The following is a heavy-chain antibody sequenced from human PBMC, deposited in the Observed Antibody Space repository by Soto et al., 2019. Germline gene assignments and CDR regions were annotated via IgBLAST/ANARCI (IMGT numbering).Heavy chain of an antibody. V-gene: IGHV4-31*03. Sequence: SETLSLTCTVSGGSITTGGYYWSWIRQLPGKGLEWIGHRYYSESAYYNPSLKSRVSISLDTSKNQFSLKLSFVTAADTAMYYCARTKCSGGSCYSWSLDYWGQGTPVTVSS. CDR3: ARTKCSGGSCYSWSLDY. CDR2: RYYSESA. J-gene: IGHJ4*02. CDR1: GGSITTGGYY. D-gene: IGHD2-15*01.